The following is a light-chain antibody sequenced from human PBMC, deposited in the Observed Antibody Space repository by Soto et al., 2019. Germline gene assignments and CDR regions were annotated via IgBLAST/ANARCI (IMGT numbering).Light chain of an antibody. CDR2: GNS. Sequence: QSVLTQPPSVSGAPGQRVTISCTGSDSNIGAGYDVHWYQHLPGTAPKLLMYGNSIRPSGVPDRFSGYRSGTSASLAITGLQAEDEAHYYCQSYDSSLSGSVVFGGGTKLTVL. J-gene: IGLJ2*01. CDR3: QSYDSSLSGSVV. V-gene: IGLV1-40*01. CDR1: DSNIGAGYD.